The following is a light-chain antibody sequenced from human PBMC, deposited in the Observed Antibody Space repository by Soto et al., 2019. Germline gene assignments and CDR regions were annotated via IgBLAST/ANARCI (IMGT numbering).Light chain of an antibody. V-gene: IGKV1-39*01. Sequence: DIQMTQSPSSLSASGGDRVTITCRASQTIGRYLNWYQQQPGKAPKPLIYAGSNLQSGVPSRFSGTGSGTDFTLTISSLQPEDFATYYCQQSFITPHTFGQGTKVDIK. CDR1: QTIGRY. J-gene: IGKJ2*01. CDR2: AGS. CDR3: QQSFITPHT.